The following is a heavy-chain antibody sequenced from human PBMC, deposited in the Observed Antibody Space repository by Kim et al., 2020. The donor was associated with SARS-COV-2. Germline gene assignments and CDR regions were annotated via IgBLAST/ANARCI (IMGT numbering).Heavy chain of an antibody. J-gene: IGHJ5*02. V-gene: IGHV3-74*01. CDR3: TKSDWFDP. Sequence: RKAATVKGRFTISRDIAKNTLYLQMNNLRVEVTAVYYCTKSDWFDPWGQGTLVTVSS.